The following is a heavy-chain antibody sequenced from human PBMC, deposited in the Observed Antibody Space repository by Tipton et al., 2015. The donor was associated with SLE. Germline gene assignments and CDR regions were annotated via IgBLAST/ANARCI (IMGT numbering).Heavy chain of an antibody. V-gene: IGHV3-30*03. CDR2: ISYDGSDE. J-gene: IGHJ6*02. CDR3: AREKGYGGYFYYGMDV. Sequence: SLRLSCTASGFTFSNYWMSWVRQAPGKGLEWLSLISYDGSDEYYADSVKGRFTISRDKSKNTLHLQMNSLRPEDTAVYFCAREKGYGGYFYYGMDVWGQGTTVTVSS. CDR1: GFTFSNYW. D-gene: IGHD5-12*01.